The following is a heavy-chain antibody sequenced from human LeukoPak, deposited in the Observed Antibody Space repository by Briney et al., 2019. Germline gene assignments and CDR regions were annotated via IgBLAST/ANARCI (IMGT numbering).Heavy chain of an antibody. J-gene: IGHJ4*02. Sequence: SETLSLTCTVSGGSVSSGSYYWSWIRQPPGKGLEWIGYIYYSGSTNYNPSLKGRVTISVDTSKNQFSLKLSSVTAADTAVYYCATLRRGSSGWYNGFDHWGQGTLVTVSS. CDR1: GGSVSSGSYY. D-gene: IGHD6-19*01. CDR3: ATLRRGSSGWYNGFDH. V-gene: IGHV4-61*01. CDR2: IYYSGST.